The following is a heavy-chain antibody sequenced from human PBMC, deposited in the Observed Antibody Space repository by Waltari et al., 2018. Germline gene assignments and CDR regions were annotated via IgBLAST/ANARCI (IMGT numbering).Heavy chain of an antibody. V-gene: IGHV3-7*04. J-gene: IGHJ4*02. D-gene: IGHD2-21*02. Sequence: EVQLVESGGGLVQPGGSFRLSCSGSGFTFTNHWMSWVRQAPGKGPEWVASIKQDGSEKYYVDSMKGRFTISRDNAKNSLSLQMDSLRAEDTAVYFCARGVTTVEYWGQGTLVTVSS. CDR1: GFTFTNHW. CDR3: ARGVTTVEY. CDR2: IKQDGSEK.